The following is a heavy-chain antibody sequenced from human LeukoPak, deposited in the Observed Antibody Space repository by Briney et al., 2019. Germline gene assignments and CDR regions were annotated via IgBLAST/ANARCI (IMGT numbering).Heavy chain of an antibody. CDR1: GFLVNANH. CDR3: ATERPDSRVLDY. Sequence: PGGSLRLSCAASGFLVNANHMNWVRQAPRKGLEWVSIIYSSDYMYYADSVKGRFTISRDNSKNTLYLQMNSLRVEDSAVYYCATERPDSRVLDYWGQGLVVTVSS. CDR2: IYSSDYM. J-gene: IGHJ4*02. D-gene: IGHD3-10*01. V-gene: IGHV3-66*01.